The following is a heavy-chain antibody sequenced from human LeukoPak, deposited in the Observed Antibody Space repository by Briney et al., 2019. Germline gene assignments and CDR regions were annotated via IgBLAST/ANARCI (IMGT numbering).Heavy chain of an antibody. D-gene: IGHD2-2*01. J-gene: IGHJ4*02. Sequence: PGGSLRLSCAASGFTFSSYAMSWVRQAPGKGLEWVANIKQDGSEKYYVDSVKGRFTISRDNAKNSLYLQMNSLRAEDTAVYYCARNQLLFDYWGQGTLVTVSS. CDR1: GFTFSSYA. CDR2: IKQDGSEK. V-gene: IGHV3-7*01. CDR3: ARNQLLFDY.